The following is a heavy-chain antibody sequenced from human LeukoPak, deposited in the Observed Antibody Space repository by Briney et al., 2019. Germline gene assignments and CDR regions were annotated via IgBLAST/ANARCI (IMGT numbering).Heavy chain of an antibody. CDR2: IYTSGST. Sequence: SETLSLTCTVSGGSISSYYWSWIRQPAGKELEWIGRIYTSGSTNYNPSLKSRVTMSVDTSKNQFSLKLSSVTAADTAVYYCARDSPYSSGRYDFAFDIWGQGTMVTVSS. D-gene: IGHD6-19*01. CDR3: ARDSPYSSGRYDFAFDI. CDR1: GGSISSYY. J-gene: IGHJ3*02. V-gene: IGHV4-4*07.